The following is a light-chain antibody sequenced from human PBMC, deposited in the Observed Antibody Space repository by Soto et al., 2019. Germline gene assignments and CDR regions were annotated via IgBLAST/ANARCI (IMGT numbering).Light chain of an antibody. Sequence: EVVMTQSKATLSVSPGERATLSCRASQSVSSNLAWYQQKPGQAPRLLIYGASTRATGIPARFSGTGSGTDFTLTVSSLQSEDFAVYYCQQYDNLPQTFGQGTKVDIK. J-gene: IGKJ1*01. CDR3: QQYDNLPQT. CDR1: QSVSSN. V-gene: IGKV3-15*01. CDR2: GAS.